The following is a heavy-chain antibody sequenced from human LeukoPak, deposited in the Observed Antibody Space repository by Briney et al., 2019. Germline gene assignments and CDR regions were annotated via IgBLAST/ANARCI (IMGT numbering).Heavy chain of an antibody. D-gene: IGHD5-24*01. J-gene: IGHJ4*02. Sequence: SVKVSCKASGGTFSSYAISWVRQAPGQGLEWMGGIIPIFGTANYAQKFQGRVTITADKSTSTAYMELSSLRSEDTAVYYCARDGRDGYNQIDYWGQGTLVTVSS. CDR1: GGTFSSYA. V-gene: IGHV1-69*06. CDR3: ARDGRDGYNQIDY. CDR2: IIPIFGTA.